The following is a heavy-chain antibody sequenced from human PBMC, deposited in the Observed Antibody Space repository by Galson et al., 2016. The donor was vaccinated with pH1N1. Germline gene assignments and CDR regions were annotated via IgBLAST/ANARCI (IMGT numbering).Heavy chain of an antibody. D-gene: IGHD3-16*01. J-gene: IGHJ4*02. V-gene: IGHV1-69*08. CDR3: ARARGYAAMGPFQY. CDR1: GGTFTSYT. Sequence: SVKVSCKASGGTFTSYTITWVRQAPGQGLEWMGRMIPILGTSNYAQKFQGRVTITADKSRSTAYMELSSLKSEDTAVYYCARARGYAAMGPFQYWGQGTLVTVSS. CDR2: MIPILGTS.